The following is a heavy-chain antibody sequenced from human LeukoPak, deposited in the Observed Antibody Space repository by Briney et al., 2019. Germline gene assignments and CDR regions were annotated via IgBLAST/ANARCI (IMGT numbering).Heavy chain of an antibody. CDR1: GGSISSSNYY. J-gene: IGHJ4*02. D-gene: IGHD3-16*01. V-gene: IGHV4-39*01. Sequence: SETLSLTCTVSGGSISSSNYYWVWIRQPPGKGLEWIGSIFYSGNTYYKPSLKSRVTISVDTSRSLFSLKVSSVTAADTAVYYCARRSIIMRSFDYWGQGTLVTVSS. CDR3: ARRSIIMRSFDY. CDR2: IFYSGNT.